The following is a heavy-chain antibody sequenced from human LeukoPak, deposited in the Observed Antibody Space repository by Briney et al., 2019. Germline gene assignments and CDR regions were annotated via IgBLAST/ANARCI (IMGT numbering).Heavy chain of an antibody. D-gene: IGHD2-21*02. CDR1: GYTFTSYG. CDR2: ISAYNGNT. J-gene: IGHJ3*02. Sequence: ASVKVSCKASGYTFTSYGISWVRQAPGQGLEWMGLISAYNGNTTYAQKLQGRVTMTTDTSTSTAYMELRSLRSAATAVYYCARDLGATVTDHAFDIWGQGTMVTVSS. V-gene: IGHV1-18*01. CDR3: ARDLGATVTDHAFDI.